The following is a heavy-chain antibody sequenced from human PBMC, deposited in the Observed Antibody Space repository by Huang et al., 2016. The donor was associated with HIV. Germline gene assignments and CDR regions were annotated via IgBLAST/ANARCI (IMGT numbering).Heavy chain of an antibody. V-gene: IGHV4-34*01. J-gene: IGHJ3*02. CDR2: INHSGIT. Sequence: QVQLQQWGAGLLKPSETLSLTCAVYGGSFSCYYWSWIRQSPGKGLEWIGEINHSGITNYHPSLKSRLTIAVDTCKNQFSLKLSSVTAADTAVYYCARERMMSWLDDHDAFDIWGQGTMVTVSS. D-gene: IGHD1-1*01. CDR3: ARERMMSWLDDHDAFDI. CDR1: GGSFSCYY.